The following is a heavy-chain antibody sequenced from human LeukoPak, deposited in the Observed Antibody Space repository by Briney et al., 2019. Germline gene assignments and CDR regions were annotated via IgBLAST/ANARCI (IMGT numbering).Heavy chain of an antibody. J-gene: IGHJ5*02. CDR2: ISGDGGST. D-gene: IGHD6-19*01. CDR1: GFTFDDYA. CDR3: AKDPYSSGQFDP. V-gene: IGHV3-43*02. Sequence: GGSLRLSCAASGFTFDDYAMQWVRQAPGKGLEWVSLISGDGGSTYYADSVKGRFTISRDNSKNSLYLQMNSLRTEDTALYYCAKDPYSSGQFDPWGQGTLVTVSS.